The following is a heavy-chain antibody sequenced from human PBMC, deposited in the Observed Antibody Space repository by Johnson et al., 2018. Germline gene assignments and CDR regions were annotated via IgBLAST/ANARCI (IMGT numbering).Heavy chain of an antibody. CDR3: AKRWLGYIQH. D-gene: IGHD2-15*01. CDR2: IYYSGST. CDR1: GGPFSGYY. V-gene: IGHV4-34*11. J-gene: IGHJ1*01. Sequence: QVQLQQWGAGLLKPSETLSLTCAVYGGPFSGYYWSWIRQPPGKGLEWIGYIYYSGSTNYNPSLKSRVTISVDTSKKQSPLKLSPVTAADTAVYYCAKRWLGYIQHWGQGTLVTVSS.